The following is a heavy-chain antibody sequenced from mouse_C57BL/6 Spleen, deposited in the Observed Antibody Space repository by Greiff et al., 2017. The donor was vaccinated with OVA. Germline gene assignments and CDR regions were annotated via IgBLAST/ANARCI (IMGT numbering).Heavy chain of an antibody. CDR2: IDPSDSDT. Sequence: QVQLQQPGAELVRPGSSVKLSCKASGYTFTSYWMHWVKQRPIQGLEWIGNIDPSDSDTHYNQKFKDKATLTVDKSSSTAYMQLSSLTSEDSAVYYCARWGDDYPYCDYWGQGTTLTVSS. J-gene: IGHJ2*01. CDR1: GYTFTSYW. CDR3: ARWGDDYPYCDY. D-gene: IGHD2-13*01. V-gene: IGHV1-52*01.